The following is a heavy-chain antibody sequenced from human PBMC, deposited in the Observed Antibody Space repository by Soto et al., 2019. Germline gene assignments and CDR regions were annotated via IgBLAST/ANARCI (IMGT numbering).Heavy chain of an antibody. J-gene: IGHJ6*02. D-gene: IGHD6-13*01. Sequence: EVQLVESGGGLVQPGRSLRLSCAASGFTFDDYAMHWVRQAPGKGLEWVSGISWNSGSIGYADSVKGRFTISRDNAKNSLYLQMNSLRGEDTALYYCAKDIGSSWSPHYYGMDVWGQGTTVTVSS. V-gene: IGHV3-9*01. CDR3: AKDIGSSWSPHYYGMDV. CDR1: GFTFDDYA. CDR2: ISWNSGSI.